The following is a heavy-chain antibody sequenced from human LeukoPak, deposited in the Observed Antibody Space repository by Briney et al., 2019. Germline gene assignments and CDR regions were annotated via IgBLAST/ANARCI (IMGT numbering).Heavy chain of an antibody. J-gene: IGHJ6*02. V-gene: IGHV4-4*07. D-gene: IGHD3-10*01. CDR1: GGSISSYY. CDR2: IYTSGST. CDR3: ARGPSYYGSGSYIFHYYGMDV. Sequence: SETLSLTCTVSGGSISSYYWSWIRQPAGKGLEWIGRIYTSGSTNYNPSLKSRVTMSVDTSKNQFSLKLSSVTAADTAVYYCARGPSYYGSGSYIFHYYGMDVWGQGTTVTVSS.